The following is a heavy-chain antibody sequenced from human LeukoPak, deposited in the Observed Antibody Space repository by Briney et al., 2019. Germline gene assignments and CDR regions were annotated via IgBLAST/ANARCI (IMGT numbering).Heavy chain of an antibody. CDR2: ISYDGSKK. Sequence: QSGAEVKKPGASVKVSCKASGYTFTSYAMHWVRQAPGKGLEWVAIISYDGSKKYYADSVQGRFTISRDNSKSTLYLQMNSLRAEDTAVYYCARAYSSTWYGGYWGQGTLVTVSS. CDR1: GYTFTSYA. J-gene: IGHJ4*02. D-gene: IGHD6-13*01. V-gene: IGHV3-30-3*01. CDR3: ARAYSSTWYGGY.